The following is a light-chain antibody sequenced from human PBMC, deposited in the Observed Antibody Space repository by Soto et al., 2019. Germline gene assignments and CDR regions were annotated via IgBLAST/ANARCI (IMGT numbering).Light chain of an antibody. CDR3: QQHNNWPPWT. CDR2: GAS. J-gene: IGKJ1*01. CDR1: QSVSSN. Sequence: EIVMTQSPATLSVSPGERATLSCRASQSVSSNLAWYQQKPGQAPRLLMYGASTRATGIPDRFSGSGSGTEFTLTISSLQSEDFAVYCCQQHNNWPPWTFGQGTKGEIK. V-gene: IGKV3-15*01.